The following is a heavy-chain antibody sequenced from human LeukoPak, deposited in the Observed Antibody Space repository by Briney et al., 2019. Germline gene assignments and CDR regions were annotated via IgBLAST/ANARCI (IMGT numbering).Heavy chain of an antibody. D-gene: IGHD3-10*01. CDR3: ARVEVRGVIIPDHFDY. CDR1: GGTFSSYA. Sequence: ASVKVSCRASGGTFSSYAISWVRQAPGQGLEWMGRIIPILGIANYAQKFQGRVTITADKSTSTAYMELRSLRSDDTAVYYCARVEVRGVIIPDHFDYWGQGTLVTVSS. J-gene: IGHJ4*02. V-gene: IGHV1-69*04. CDR2: IIPILGIA.